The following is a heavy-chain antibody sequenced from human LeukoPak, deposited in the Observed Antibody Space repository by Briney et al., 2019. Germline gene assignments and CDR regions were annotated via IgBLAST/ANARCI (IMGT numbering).Heavy chain of an antibody. D-gene: IGHD1-14*01. V-gene: IGHV3-23*01. CDR3: AKTNHEGMARDPCFDP. CDR2: ISGSGGST. J-gene: IGHJ5*02. Sequence: GGSLRLSCAASGFTFSSYAMSWVRQAPGKGLEWVSAISGSGGSTYYADSVKGRFTISRGNSKNTLYLQMNSLRAEDTAVYYCAKTNHEGMARDPCFDPWGQGTLVTVSS. CDR1: GFTFSSYA.